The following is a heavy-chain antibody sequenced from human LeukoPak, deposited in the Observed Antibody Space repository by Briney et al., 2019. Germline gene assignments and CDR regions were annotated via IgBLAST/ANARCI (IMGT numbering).Heavy chain of an antibody. V-gene: IGHV4-39*07. D-gene: IGHD3-10*01. Sequence: SETLSLTCRVSGVSISSGSNYWGWIRQPPGKTLEWIGSIYYSGSTYYNSSLKSQVIILIDTAKNHLSLNLSSVTAADTAVYYCARSDGYGLVGIWGQGTMVTVSS. CDR1: GVSISSGSNY. CDR2: IYYSGST. CDR3: ARSDGYGLVGI. J-gene: IGHJ3*02.